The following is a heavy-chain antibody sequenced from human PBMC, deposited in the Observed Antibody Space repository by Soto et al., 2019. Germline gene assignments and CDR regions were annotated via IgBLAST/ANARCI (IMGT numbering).Heavy chain of an antibody. CDR1: GGSISSYY. CDR3: ARIGARVYQVVLSDKYYFDY. J-gene: IGHJ4*02. Sequence: SETLSLTCTVSGGSISSYYWSWIRQPPRKGLEWIGYIYYSGSTSYNPSLKSRVIISLDTSKNQFSLKLSSVTAADTAVYYCARIGARVYQVVLSDKYYFDYWGQGTLVTVSS. CDR2: IYYSGST. V-gene: IGHV4-59*01. D-gene: IGHD2-15*01.